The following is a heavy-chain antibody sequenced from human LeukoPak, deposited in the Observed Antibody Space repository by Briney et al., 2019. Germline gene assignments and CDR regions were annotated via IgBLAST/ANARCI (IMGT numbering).Heavy chain of an antibody. J-gene: IGHJ4*02. V-gene: IGHV3-9*01. CDR2: ISWNSGSI. Sequence: GGSLRLSCAASGFTFNDYAMHWVRQAPGKGLEWVSGISWNSGSIGYADSVKGRFTISRDNAKNSLYLQMNSLRAEDTALYYCAKTLSYDSSGPLDYWGQGTLVTVSS. CDR1: GFTFNDYA. CDR3: AKTLSYDSSGPLDY. D-gene: IGHD3-22*01.